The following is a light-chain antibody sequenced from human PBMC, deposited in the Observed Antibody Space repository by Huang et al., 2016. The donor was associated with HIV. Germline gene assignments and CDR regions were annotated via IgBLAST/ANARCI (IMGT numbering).Light chain of an antibody. CDR3: QQYDNLLYT. Sequence: DIKMTQSPSSLSASVGDRITITCRARQDISNYLNWYQQKPGKAPKLLIYDASNLKTGVPSRFSGSGYGIDCTFTISSLQPEDIATYYCQQYDNLLYTFGQGTKLEIK. J-gene: IGKJ2*01. CDR1: QDISNY. CDR2: DAS. V-gene: IGKV1-33*01.